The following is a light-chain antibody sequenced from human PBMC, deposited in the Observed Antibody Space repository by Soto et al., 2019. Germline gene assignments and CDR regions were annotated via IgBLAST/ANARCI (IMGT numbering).Light chain of an antibody. CDR3: QQYDSTPPT. J-gene: IGKJ1*01. V-gene: IGKV3-20*01. CDR1: QSVNSNY. CDR2: GAS. Sequence: PGDRATLSCRASQSVNSNYLAWYQRKPGQAPRLLIYGASNRATDIPYRFSASGSGTDFTLTITRLEAEDFVVYYCQQYDSTPPTFGQGTKVEVK.